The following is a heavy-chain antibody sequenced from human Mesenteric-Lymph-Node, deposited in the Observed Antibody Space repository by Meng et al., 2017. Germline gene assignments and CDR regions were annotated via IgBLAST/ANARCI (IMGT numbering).Heavy chain of an antibody. Sequence: GESLKISWAASGFTFGDYVMHWVRQAPGKGLEWVSLISWGGDRTYYAESVKGRFTMSRDDNKNSLYLQMDSLRAEDTAVYYCAKDQCRTTRCPSGYGPYGMDVWGQGTTVTVSS. D-gene: IGHD6-25*01. CDR3: AKDQCRTTRCPSGYGPYGMDV. J-gene: IGHJ6*02. V-gene: IGHV3-43D*04. CDR1: GFTFGDYV. CDR2: ISWGGDRT.